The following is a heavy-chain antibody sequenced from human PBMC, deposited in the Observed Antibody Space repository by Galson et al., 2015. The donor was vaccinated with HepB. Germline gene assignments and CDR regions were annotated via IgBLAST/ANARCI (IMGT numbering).Heavy chain of an antibody. J-gene: IGHJ4*02. D-gene: IGHD5-18*01. CDR3: ARERGGEGYSFGQPCDN. Sequence: SLRLSCAASGFTFSSYWMSWVRQAPGKGLEWVANIKQDGSEKYYVDSVKGRFTISRDNAKNSLSLQMNSLRAEDTAVYYCARERGGEGYSFGQPCDNWGQGTLVTVSS. CDR2: IKQDGSEK. V-gene: IGHV3-7*03. CDR1: GFTFSSYW.